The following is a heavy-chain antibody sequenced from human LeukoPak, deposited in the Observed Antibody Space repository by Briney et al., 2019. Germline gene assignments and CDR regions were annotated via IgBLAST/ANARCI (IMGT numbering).Heavy chain of an antibody. CDR1: GYTFSNYG. J-gene: IGHJ4*02. Sequence: ASVKVSCKASGYTFSNYGITWVRQAPGQGLEWMGWISGYNGNTNFAQKLQGRVSMPTDTSTYTSDMYLRDQRSDDTPGYNLPRSLGDSSGYYPLPSDYWGQGNLVIVSS. D-gene: IGHD3-22*01. V-gene: IGHV1-18*01. CDR2: ISGYNGNT. CDR3: PRSLGDSSGYYPLPSDY.